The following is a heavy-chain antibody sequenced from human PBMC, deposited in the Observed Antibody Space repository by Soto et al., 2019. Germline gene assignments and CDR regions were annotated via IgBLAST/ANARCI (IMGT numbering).Heavy chain of an antibody. CDR3: ARDAKGSSGDHFDY. V-gene: IGHV3-48*02. Sequence: EVQLVESGGGLVQPGGSLRLSCAASGFTFTSHSMNWVRQAPGKGLEWVSYISSSSSTIYYAHSVKGRFTISRDNAKNSLYLQMNSLRDEDTAVYYCARDAKGSSGDHFDYWGQGTLVTVSS. CDR2: ISSSSSTI. J-gene: IGHJ4*02. CDR1: GFTFTSHS. D-gene: IGHD1-1*01.